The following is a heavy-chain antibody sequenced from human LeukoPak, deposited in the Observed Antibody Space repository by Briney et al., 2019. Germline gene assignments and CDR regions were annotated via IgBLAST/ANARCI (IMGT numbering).Heavy chain of an antibody. V-gene: IGHV1-2*06. CDR1: GYTFTDYS. J-gene: IGHJ4*02. Sequence: ASVKVSCKASGYTFTDYSMHWVRQAPGQGLEWMGQINPNCGGTNYAQKFQGRVTMTRDTSISTAYMELSILRSDDTAVYYCAGDSTPTYYSGTYYFEYWGQGTLVTVSS. CDR2: INPNCGGT. D-gene: IGHD1-26*01. CDR3: AGDSTPTYYSGTYYFEY.